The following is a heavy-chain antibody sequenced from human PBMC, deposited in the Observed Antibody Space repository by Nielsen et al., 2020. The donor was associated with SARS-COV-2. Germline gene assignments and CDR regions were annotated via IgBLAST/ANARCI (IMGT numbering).Heavy chain of an antibody. Sequence: ASVKVSCKASGYTFTSYYMHWVRQAPGQGLEWMGIINPGGGSTSYAQKFQGRVTMTRDTSTSTVYMELSSLRSEDTAVYYCASGGVTTNKNPYYYYGMDVWGQGTTVTVSS. D-gene: IGHD4-17*01. J-gene: IGHJ6*02. CDR2: INPGGGST. V-gene: IGHV1-46*01. CDR3: ASGGVTTNKNPYYYYGMDV. CDR1: GYTFTSYY.